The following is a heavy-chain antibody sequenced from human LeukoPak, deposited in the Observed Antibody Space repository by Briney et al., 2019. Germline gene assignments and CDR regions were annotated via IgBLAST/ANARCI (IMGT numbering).Heavy chain of an antibody. J-gene: IGHJ4*02. Sequence: SETLSLTCTVSGGSISSSSYYWGWIRQPPGKGLEWIGSIYYSGSTYYNPSLESRVTISVDTSKNQFSLKLSSVTAADTAVYYCAGQSYYYDSSGYYFRVIDYWGQGTLVTVSS. CDR1: GGSISSSSYY. V-gene: IGHV4-39*01. D-gene: IGHD3-22*01. CDR3: AGQSYYYDSSGYYFRVIDY. CDR2: IYYSGST.